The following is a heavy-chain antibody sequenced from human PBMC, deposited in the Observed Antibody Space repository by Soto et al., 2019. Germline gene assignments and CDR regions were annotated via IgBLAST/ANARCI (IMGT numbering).Heavy chain of an antibody. V-gene: IGHV5-51*01. D-gene: IGHD3-16*01. CDR1: GYSFTNYW. Sequence: PGESLKISCKGSGYSFTNYWIAWVRQMPGKGLEWMGLIYPGDSDTRYSPSFQGQVTISADKSISTAYLQWSSLRASDTAMYYCARRLSPGFDHWGQGTLVTVSS. CDR3: ARRLSPGFDH. J-gene: IGHJ4*02. CDR2: IYPGDSDT.